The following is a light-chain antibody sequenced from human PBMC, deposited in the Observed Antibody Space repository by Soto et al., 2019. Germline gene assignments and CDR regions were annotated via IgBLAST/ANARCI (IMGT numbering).Light chain of an antibody. CDR1: QSVSSSY. J-gene: IGKJ2*01. CDR2: GAS. Sequence: EIVMTQSPATLSLSPGERATLSCRASQSVSSSYLSWYQKKPGQTPRLLIYGASTRAAGIPARFSGSGSWTDFTLTISSLQPEDFAVYYCQQDYNLLYTFSQGNKLEIK. V-gene: IGKV3D-7*01. CDR3: QQDYNLLYT.